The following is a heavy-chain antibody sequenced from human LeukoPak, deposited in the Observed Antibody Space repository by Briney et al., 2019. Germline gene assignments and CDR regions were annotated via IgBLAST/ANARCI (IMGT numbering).Heavy chain of an antibody. CDR3: ARESGSRSYYYYMDV. CDR2: ISYDGSNK. V-gene: IGHV3-30*03. CDR1: GFTFSSYG. Sequence: GGSLRLSCAASGFTFSSYGMHWVRQAPGKGLEWVAVISYDGSNKYYADSVKGRFTISRDNSKNTLYLQMNSLRAEDTAVYYCARESGSRSYYYYMDVWGKGTTVTVSS. D-gene: IGHD2-2*01. J-gene: IGHJ6*03.